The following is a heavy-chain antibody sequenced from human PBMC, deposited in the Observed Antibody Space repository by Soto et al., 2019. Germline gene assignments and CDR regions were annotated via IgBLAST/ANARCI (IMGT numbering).Heavy chain of an antibody. Sequence: GGSLRLSCAASGFTFSSYGMHWVRQAPGKGLEWVAVISYDGSDKYYADSVKGRFSISRDNSKNTLYLQMNSLRPEDTAVYYCAKVTGYCSSSSCRRDYYYYYGMDVWGQGTTVTVSS. V-gene: IGHV3-30*18. CDR1: GFTFSSYG. CDR2: ISYDGSDK. CDR3: AKVTGYCSSSSCRRDYYYYYGMDV. J-gene: IGHJ6*02. D-gene: IGHD2-2*01.